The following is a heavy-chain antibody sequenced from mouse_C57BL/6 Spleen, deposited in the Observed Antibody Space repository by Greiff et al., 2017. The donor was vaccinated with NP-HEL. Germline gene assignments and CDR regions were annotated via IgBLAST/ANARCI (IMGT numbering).Heavy chain of an antibody. CDR2: IYPGSGST. D-gene: IGHD1-1*01. J-gene: IGHJ4*01. CDR1: GYTFTSYW. CDR3: ALYYGNYARDY. Sequence: VQLQQPGAELVKPGASVKMSCKASGYTFTSYWITWVKQRPGQGLEWIGDIYPGSGSTNYNEKFKSKATLTVDTSSISADMQRSSLTSNDSAVYYCALYYGNYARDYWGQGTSVTVSS. V-gene: IGHV1-55*01.